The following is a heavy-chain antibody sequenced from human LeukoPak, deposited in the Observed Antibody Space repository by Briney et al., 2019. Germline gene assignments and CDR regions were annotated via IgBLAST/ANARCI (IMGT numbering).Heavy chain of an antibody. J-gene: IGHJ6*02. CDR3: ARVVPAADGHYYYGMDV. V-gene: IGHV4-34*04. D-gene: IGHD2-2*01. Sequence: SETLSLTCAVYGGSFSGYYWSWIRQPPGKGLEWIGDINHSGSTNQNPSLKSRATISLDTSKNQFSLKLSSVTAADTAVYYCARVVPAADGHYYYGMDVWGQGTTVTVSS. CDR1: GGSFSGYY. CDR2: INHSGST.